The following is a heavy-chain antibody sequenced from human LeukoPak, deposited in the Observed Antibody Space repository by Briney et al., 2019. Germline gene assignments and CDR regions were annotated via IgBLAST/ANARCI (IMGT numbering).Heavy chain of an antibody. CDR1: GFTFSSYG. D-gene: IGHD2-2*01. J-gene: IGHJ5*02. V-gene: IGHV3-30*02. CDR3: ARADCSSSTCYLRRSWFDP. CDR2: IRYDGGNK. Sequence: GGSLRLSCAASGFTFSSYGMHWVRQAPGKGLEWVAFIRYDGGNKYYADSVKGRFTISRDNSKNTLYLQMNSLRAEDTAVYYCARADCSSSTCYLRRSWFDPWGQGTLVTVSS.